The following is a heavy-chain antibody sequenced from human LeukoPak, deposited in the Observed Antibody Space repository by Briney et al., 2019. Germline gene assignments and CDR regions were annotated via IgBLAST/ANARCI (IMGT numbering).Heavy chain of an antibody. Sequence: PSETLSLTCTVSGASISSYFWTWIRQSPGKGLEWIGYISNIGSTNYNPSLKSRVTISGDTSKNQFSLKLSSVTAADTAVYYCAREPLNYYYYYMDVWGKGTTVTISS. J-gene: IGHJ6*03. V-gene: IGHV4-59*01. CDR2: ISNIGST. CDR3: AREPLNYYYYYMDV. D-gene: IGHD1-14*01. CDR1: GASISSYF.